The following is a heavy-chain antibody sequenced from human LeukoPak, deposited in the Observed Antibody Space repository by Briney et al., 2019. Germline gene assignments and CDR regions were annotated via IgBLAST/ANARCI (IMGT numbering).Heavy chain of an antibody. J-gene: IGHJ4*02. Sequence: PGGSLRLSCAASGFTFSSYDMNWVRQAPGKGLEWVSSIGSISTYIYYADSVKGRFTISRDNAKNSLYLQMNSLRAEDTAVYYCARNGWVDYWGQGTLVTVPS. CDR1: GFTFSSYD. CDR2: IGSISTYI. V-gene: IGHV3-21*01. CDR3: ARNGWVDY. D-gene: IGHD1-26*01.